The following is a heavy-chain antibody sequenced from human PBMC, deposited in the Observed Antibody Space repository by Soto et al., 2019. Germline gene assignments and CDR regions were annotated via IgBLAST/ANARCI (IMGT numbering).Heavy chain of an antibody. J-gene: IGHJ3*02. CDR2: IWDDGGNT. Sequence: GGSMRLSCAAYGFTFSSYGIRWVRPAPEKGLGWVEVIWDDGGNTYYVDAVKGRFTDSRDNSKNTLYLQMSCLRAEDTAVYYCARDYVWFGKSRDAFDIWGQGTMVTVSS. D-gene: IGHD3-10*01. CDR3: ARDYVWFGKSRDAFDI. CDR1: GFTFSSYG. V-gene: IGHV3-33*01.